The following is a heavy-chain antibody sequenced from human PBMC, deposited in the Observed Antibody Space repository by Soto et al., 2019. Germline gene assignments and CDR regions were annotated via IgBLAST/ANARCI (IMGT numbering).Heavy chain of an antibody. V-gene: IGHV3-9*01. CDR1: GFTFDDYA. D-gene: IGHD3-16*01. CDR3: AKDTVGGDYYYYGMDV. CDR2: ISWNSGSI. J-gene: IGHJ6*02. Sequence: EVQLVESGGGLVQPGRSLRLSCAASGFTFDDYAMHWVRQAPGKGLEWVSGISWNSGSIGYADSVKGRFTISRDNAKNSLYLQMNSLRAEDTALYYCAKDTVGGDYYYYGMDVWGQGTTVTVSS.